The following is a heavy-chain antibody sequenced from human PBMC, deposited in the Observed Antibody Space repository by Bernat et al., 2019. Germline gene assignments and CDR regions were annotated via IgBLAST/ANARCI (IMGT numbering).Heavy chain of an antibody. V-gene: IGHV3-23*01. CDR2: ISGSGGST. Sequence: EVQLLESGGGLVQPEGSLRLSCAASGFTFSSYAMSWVRQAPGKGLEWVSAISGSGGSTYYTDSVKGRFTISRDNSKNTLYLQMNSLRAEDTAVYYCAKDRSRVRSIFDYWGQGTLVTVSS. CDR1: GFTFSSYA. J-gene: IGHJ4*02. CDR3: AKDRSRVRSIFDY. D-gene: IGHD3-10*01.